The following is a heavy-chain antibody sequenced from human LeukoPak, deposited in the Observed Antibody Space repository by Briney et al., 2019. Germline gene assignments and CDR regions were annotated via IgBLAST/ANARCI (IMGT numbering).Heavy chain of an antibody. D-gene: IGHD3-22*01. CDR3: ARETYYYDSSGYHGVWFDP. CDR1: GYSISSGYY. Sequence: SETLSLTCTVSGYSISSGYYWGWIRQPPGKGLEWIGSIYHSGSTYYNPSLKSRVTISVDTSKNQFSLKLSSVTDADTAVYYCARETYYYDSSGYHGVWFDPWGQGTLVTVSS. J-gene: IGHJ5*02. V-gene: IGHV4-38-2*02. CDR2: IYHSGST.